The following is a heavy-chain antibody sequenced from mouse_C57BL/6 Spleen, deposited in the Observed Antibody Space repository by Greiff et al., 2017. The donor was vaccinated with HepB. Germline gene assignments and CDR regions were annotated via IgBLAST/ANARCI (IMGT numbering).Heavy chain of an antibody. V-gene: IGHV1-18*01. D-gene: IGHD1-1*01. CDR2: INPNNGGT. Sequence: EVHLVESGPELVKPGASVKIPCKASGYTFTDYNMDWVKQSHGKSLEWIGDINPNNGGTIYNQKFKGKATLTVDKSSSTAYMELRSLTSEDTAVYYCARWYYGSSWYFDVWGTGTTVTVSS. CDR1: GYTFTDYN. J-gene: IGHJ1*03. CDR3: ARWYYGSSWYFDV.